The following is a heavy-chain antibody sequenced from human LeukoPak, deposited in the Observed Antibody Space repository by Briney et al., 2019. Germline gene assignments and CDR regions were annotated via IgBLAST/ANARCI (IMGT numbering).Heavy chain of an antibody. CDR3: AKGSRIAAAVYMDV. Sequence: GGSLRLSCAASGFTFSSYAMHWVRQAPGKGLEWVAVISYDGSNKYYADSVKGRFTISRDNSKNTLYLQMNSLRAEDTAVYYCAKGSRIAAAVYMDVWGKGTTVTVSS. J-gene: IGHJ6*03. CDR1: GFTFSSYA. V-gene: IGHV3-30-3*01. CDR2: ISYDGSNK. D-gene: IGHD6-13*01.